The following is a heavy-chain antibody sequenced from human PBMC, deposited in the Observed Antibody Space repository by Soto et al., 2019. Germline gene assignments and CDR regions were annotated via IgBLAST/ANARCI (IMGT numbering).Heavy chain of an antibody. CDR3: ARLEAFCGGDCHSP. CDR1: GGSISTGAYS. J-gene: IGHJ5*02. D-gene: IGHD2-21*02. Sequence: QLQLQESGSGLVKPSQTLSLTCAVSGGSISTGAYSYSWIRQPPGEGLEWIGYIYHSRSTYYNPSLKSRISMSVDRSKKQFSLSLSSVTAADTAVYYCARLEAFCGGDCHSPWGQGTLVTVSS. CDR2: IYHSRST. V-gene: IGHV4-30-2*01.